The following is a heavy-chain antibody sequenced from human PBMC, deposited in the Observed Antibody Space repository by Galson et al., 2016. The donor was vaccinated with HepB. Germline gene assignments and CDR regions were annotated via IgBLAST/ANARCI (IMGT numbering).Heavy chain of an antibody. Sequence: SLRLSCAASGFTFSNYAMHWVRQAPGKGLEWVAVIWYDGSSKYYIESVKGRFTISRDNSKNSLSLQMNSLRVEDTAVYYCARDSWDIVVVSPAMFTFDIWGQGTMVTVSS. CDR3: ARDSWDIVVVSPAMFTFDI. V-gene: IGHV3-33*01. CDR1: GFTFSNYA. D-gene: IGHD2-2*01. CDR2: IWYDGSSK. J-gene: IGHJ3*02.